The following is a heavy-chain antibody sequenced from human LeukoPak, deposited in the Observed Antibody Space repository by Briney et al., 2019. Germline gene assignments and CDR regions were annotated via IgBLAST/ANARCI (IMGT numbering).Heavy chain of an antibody. J-gene: IGHJ4*02. CDR2: IGGSGGGT. D-gene: IGHD5-12*01. Sequence: GGTLRLSCAASGFTFSTYGMSWVRQAPGKGLEWVSAIGGSGGGTYYADSVKGRFTISRDNSKNTLYLQMNSLRAEDTAVYYCAKDGAWLRFDDWGQGTLVTVSS. CDR1: GFTFSTYG. CDR3: AKDGAWLRFDD. V-gene: IGHV3-23*01.